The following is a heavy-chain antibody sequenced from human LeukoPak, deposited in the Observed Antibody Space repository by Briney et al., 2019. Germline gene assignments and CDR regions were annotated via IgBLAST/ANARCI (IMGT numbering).Heavy chain of an antibody. CDR1: GGPISSYY. V-gene: IGHV4-59*08. J-gene: IGHJ3*02. D-gene: IGHD4-23*01. CDR2: IYYSGGT. Sequence: SETLSLTCTVFGGPISSYYWSWIRQPPGKGLEWIGYIYYSGGTNYNPSLKSRVTISLDTSKTQFSLNLSSVTAADTAVYYCARRGMVVTPGAFDIWGQGIMVTVSS. CDR3: ARRGMVVTPGAFDI.